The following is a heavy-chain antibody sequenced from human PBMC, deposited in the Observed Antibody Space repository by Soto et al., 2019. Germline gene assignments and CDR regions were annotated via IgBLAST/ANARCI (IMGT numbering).Heavy chain of an antibody. J-gene: IGHJ4*02. CDR3: ASITMVRGVIIYYFDY. CDR2: INHSGST. D-gene: IGHD3-10*01. V-gene: IGHV4-34*01. CDR1: GGSFSCYY. Sequence: SETLSLTCAVYGGSFSCYYWSWIRQPPGKGLEWIGEINHSGSTNYNPSLKSRVTISVDTSKNQFSLKLSSVTAADTAVYYCASITMVRGVIIYYFDYWGQGTLVTVSS.